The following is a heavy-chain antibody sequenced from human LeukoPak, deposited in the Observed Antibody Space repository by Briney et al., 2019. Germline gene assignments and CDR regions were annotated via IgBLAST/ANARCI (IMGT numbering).Heavy chain of an antibody. CDR1: GFTFSSYW. Sequence: GGSLRLSCAASGFTFSSYWMHWVRQAPGKGLVWVSRINSDGRNTNYADSVKGRFTISRDNAKNTLFLQMNSLRAEDTGVYYCARPQQMASFDFWGQGTLVTVSS. J-gene: IGHJ4*02. CDR3: ARPQQMASFDF. CDR2: INSDGRNT. D-gene: IGHD6-13*01. V-gene: IGHV3-74*01.